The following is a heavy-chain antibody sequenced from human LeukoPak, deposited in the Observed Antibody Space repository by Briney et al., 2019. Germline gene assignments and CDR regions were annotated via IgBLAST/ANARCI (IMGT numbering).Heavy chain of an antibody. D-gene: IGHD3-3*01. J-gene: IGHJ4*02. CDR2: IWYDGSNK. Sequence: GGSLRLSCAASGFSFSSYGILWVRQAPGKGLEWVAVIWYDGSNKYYADSVKGRFTISRDNSKNTLYLQMNSLRAEDTAVYYCARDLGVVTVPLYYFDYWGQGTLVTVSS. CDR3: ARDLGVVTVPLYYFDY. CDR1: GFSFSSYG. V-gene: IGHV3-33*01.